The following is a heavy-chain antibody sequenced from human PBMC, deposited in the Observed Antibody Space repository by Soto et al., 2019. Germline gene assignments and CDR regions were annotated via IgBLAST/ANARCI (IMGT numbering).Heavy chain of an antibody. V-gene: IGHV1-69*13. CDR3: ARDRAVAGKRYFDL. Sequence: AASVKVSCKASGGTFSSYAISWVRQAPGQGLEWMGGIIPIFGTANYAQKFQGRVTITADESTSTAYMELSSLRSEDTAVYYCARDRAVAGKRYFDLWGRGTLVTVSS. D-gene: IGHD6-19*01. J-gene: IGHJ2*01. CDR1: GGTFSSYA. CDR2: IIPIFGTA.